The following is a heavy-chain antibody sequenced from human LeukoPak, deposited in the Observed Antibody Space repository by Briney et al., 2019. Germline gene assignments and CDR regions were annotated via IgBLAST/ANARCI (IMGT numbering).Heavy chain of an antibody. CDR3: ARNEFGQYYFDY. CDR1: GPTFSHYA. J-gene: IGHJ4*02. D-gene: IGHD1-1*01. Sequence: GGSLRLSCVTSGPTFSHYAMHWVRQAPGKGLEWVAIVSYDGSSEYYADSVRGRFTISRDNSKSTLYLQMNSLRTEDTAVYYCARNEFGQYYFDYWGQGTLVTVSS. CDR2: VSYDGSSE. V-gene: IGHV3-30-3*01.